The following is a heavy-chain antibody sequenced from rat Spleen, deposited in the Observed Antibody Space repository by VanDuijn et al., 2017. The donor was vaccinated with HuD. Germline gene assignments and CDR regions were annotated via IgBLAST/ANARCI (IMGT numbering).Heavy chain of an antibody. CDR1: GFTFSNYD. CDR3: ARENYYSGDY. J-gene: IGHJ2*01. D-gene: IGHD1-1*01. CDR2: ISTSGGST. Sequence: EVQLVESGGGLVQPGRSMKLSCAASGFTFSNYDMAWVRQAPTKGLEWVASISTSGGSTYYRDSVKGRFTVSRDNAKSTLYLQMNSLRSEDTATYYCARENYYSGDYWGQGVKVTVSA. V-gene: IGHV5-25*01.